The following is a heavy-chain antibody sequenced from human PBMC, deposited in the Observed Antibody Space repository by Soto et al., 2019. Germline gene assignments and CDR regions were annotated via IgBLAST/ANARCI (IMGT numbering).Heavy chain of an antibody. D-gene: IGHD6-19*01. J-gene: IGHJ4*02. CDR3: TTDRTVAGNIDY. CDR1: GYTLTELS. CDR2: FDPEDGET. V-gene: IGHV1-24*01. Sequence: GASVKVSCKASGYTLTELSMHWVRQAPGKGLEWMGGFDPEDGETIYAQKFQGRFTISRDDSKNTLYLQMNSLKTEDTAVYYCTTDRTVAGNIDYWGQGTLVTVSS.